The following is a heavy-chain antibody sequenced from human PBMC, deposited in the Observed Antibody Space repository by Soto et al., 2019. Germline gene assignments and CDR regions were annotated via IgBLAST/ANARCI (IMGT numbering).Heavy chain of an antibody. D-gene: IGHD6-13*01. Sequence: PSETLSLTCTVSGGSISSGGYYWSWIRQHPGKGLEWIGYIYYSGSTYYNPSLKSRVTISVDTSKNQFSLKLSSVTAADTAVYYCARVRSEYSSSWYVYYYYGMDVWGQGTTVTVSS. CDR2: IYYSGST. V-gene: IGHV4-31*03. CDR1: GGSISSGGYY. CDR3: ARVRSEYSSSWYVYYYYGMDV. J-gene: IGHJ6*02.